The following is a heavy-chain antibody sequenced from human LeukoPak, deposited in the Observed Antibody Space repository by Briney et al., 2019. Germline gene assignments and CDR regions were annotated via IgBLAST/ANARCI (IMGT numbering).Heavy chain of an antibody. CDR1: GFTFSSYG. Sequence: GGSLRLSCATSGFTFSSYGVHWVRQAPGKGLEWVAFRRYDGNNKYYADSVKGRFTISRDNSKNTLFLQMNSLRAEDTAVYYCAKDMAGYDFWSGQDADYWGQGTLVTVSS. V-gene: IGHV3-30*02. J-gene: IGHJ4*02. D-gene: IGHD3-3*01. CDR2: RRYDGNNK. CDR3: AKDMAGYDFWSGQDADY.